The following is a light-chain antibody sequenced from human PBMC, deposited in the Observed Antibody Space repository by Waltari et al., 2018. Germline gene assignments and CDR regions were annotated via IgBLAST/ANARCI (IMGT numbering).Light chain of an antibody. CDR1: GSNIGAGYG. CDR3: QSYDTSLSVV. J-gene: IGLJ3*02. CDR2: GST. Sequence: HSVLTQPPPVSGAPGPRVTIPRTGNGSNIGAGYGVHWYQQLPRAAPKLLIYGSTTRPLGVPDRFFGSTSGTSASLTITGLQAEDEADYYCQSYDTSLSVVFGGGTKLTVL. V-gene: IGLV1-40*01.